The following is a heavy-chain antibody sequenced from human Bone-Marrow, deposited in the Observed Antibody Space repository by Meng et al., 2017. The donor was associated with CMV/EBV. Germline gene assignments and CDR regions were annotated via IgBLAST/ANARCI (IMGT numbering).Heavy chain of an antibody. Sequence: SETLSLTCTVSGGSISSSSYYWGWIRQPPGKGLEWIGSIYYSGSTYYNPSLKSRVTISVDTSKNQFSLKLSSVTAADTAVYYCPYGRYYYYYGMDVWGQGNTVTFSS. V-gene: IGHV4-39*01. CDR2: IYYSGST. CDR1: GGSISSSSYY. J-gene: IGHJ6*02. D-gene: IGHD1-14*01. CDR3: PYGRYYYYYGMDV.